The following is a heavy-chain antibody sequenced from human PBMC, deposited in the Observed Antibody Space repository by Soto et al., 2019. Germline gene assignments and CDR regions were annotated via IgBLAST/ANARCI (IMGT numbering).Heavy chain of an antibody. Sequence: QITLKESGPTLVKPTQTLTLTCTFSGFSLNTYGEGVGWIRQPPGKALEWLALIYWDDDKRYSPSLKSRLTITKDTSKNQVVLTMTNMDPVDTVTYYCARALGSWGAYYFDYWGQGTLVTVSS. CDR1: GFSLNTYGEG. J-gene: IGHJ4*02. CDR2: IYWDDDK. D-gene: IGHD3-16*01. CDR3: ARALGSWGAYYFDY. V-gene: IGHV2-5*02.